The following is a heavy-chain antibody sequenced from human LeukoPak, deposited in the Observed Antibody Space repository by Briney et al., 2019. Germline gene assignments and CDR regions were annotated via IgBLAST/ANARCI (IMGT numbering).Heavy chain of an antibody. CDR2: IKSKTDGGTT. CDR3: TTDPGLSRGYYYYFDY. V-gene: IGHV3-15*01. Sequence: PGGSLRLSCAASGFTFSNAWMSWVRQAPGKGLEWVGRIKSKTDGGTTDYAAPVKGRFTISRDDSKNTLYLQMNSLKTEDTAVYYCTTDPGLSRGYYYYFDYWGQGTLVTVSS. CDR1: GFTFSNAW. D-gene: IGHD5-18*01. J-gene: IGHJ4*02.